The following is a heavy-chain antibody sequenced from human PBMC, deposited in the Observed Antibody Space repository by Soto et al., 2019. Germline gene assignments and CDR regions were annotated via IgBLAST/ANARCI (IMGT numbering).Heavy chain of an antibody. J-gene: IGHJ6*02. Sequence: QVQLVQSGAEVKKPGSSVKVSCDASGGTYSSYAIIWVRQAPGQGLEWMGGIIPIFGTANYAQKFQGRVTITPDESTSTAYMELSSLRSEDTAVYYCARAVTILYYYYGMDVWGQGTTVTVSS. CDR2: IIPIFGTA. CDR3: ARAVTILYYYYGMDV. D-gene: IGHD2-15*01. V-gene: IGHV1-69*05. CDR1: GGTYSSYA.